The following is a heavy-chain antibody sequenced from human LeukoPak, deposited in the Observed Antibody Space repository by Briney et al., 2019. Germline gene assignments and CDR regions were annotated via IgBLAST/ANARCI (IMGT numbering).Heavy chain of an antibody. V-gene: IGHV4-31*03. J-gene: IGHJ4*02. CDR2: IYYSGST. CDR1: GGSISSGGYY. Sequence: SQTLSLTCTVSGGSISSGGYYWSWIRQHPGKGLEWIGYIYYSGSTYYNPSLKSRVTISVGTSKNQFSLKLSSVTAADTAVYYCARGSAGPGSLYWGQGTLVTVSS. CDR3: ARGSAGPGSLY. D-gene: IGHD3-10*01.